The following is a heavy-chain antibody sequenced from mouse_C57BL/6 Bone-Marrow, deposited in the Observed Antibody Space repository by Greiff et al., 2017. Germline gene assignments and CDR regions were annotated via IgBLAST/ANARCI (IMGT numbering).Heavy chain of an antibody. J-gene: IGHJ4*01. CDR3: ARESHYYSNPYAMDY. CDR1: GYTFTSYW. CDR2: IDPSDSYT. Sequence: VQLQQPGAELVMPGASVKLSCKASGYTFTSYWMHWVKQRPGQGLEWIGEIDPSDSYTNYNQKFKGKSTLTVDKSSSPAYMQLSSLTSEDSAVYYCARESHYYSNPYAMDYWGQGTSVTVSS. V-gene: IGHV1-69*01. D-gene: IGHD2-5*01.